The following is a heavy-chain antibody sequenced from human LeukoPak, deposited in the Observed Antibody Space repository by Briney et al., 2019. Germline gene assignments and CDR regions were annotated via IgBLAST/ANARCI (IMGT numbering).Heavy chain of an antibody. CDR1: GGSISYYY. Sequence: SETLSLTCTVSGGSISYYYWSWIRQPAGKGLEWIGRIYTSGSTNYNPSLKSRVTMSVDTSKNQFSLKLSSVTAADTAIYFCARGHGGYWGGGSCYLDYWGQGTLVTVSS. CDR2: IYTSGST. CDR3: ARGHGGYWGGGSCYLDY. J-gene: IGHJ4*02. V-gene: IGHV4-4*07. D-gene: IGHD2-15*01.